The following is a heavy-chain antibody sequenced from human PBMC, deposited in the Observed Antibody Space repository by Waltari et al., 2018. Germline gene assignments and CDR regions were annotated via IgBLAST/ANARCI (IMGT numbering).Heavy chain of an antibody. D-gene: IGHD3-10*01. CDR3: AKDKDVSHRGGMDV. J-gene: IGHJ6*02. CDR1: GFRFDDYA. V-gene: IGHV3-9*01. Sequence: EVQLVESGGGLVQPGRSLRLSCAASGFRFDDYAMHWVRQAPGKGLEWVSGISWNSGGIGYADSVKGRFTISRDNAKNSLYLQMNSLRAEDTALYYCAKDKDVSHRGGMDVWGQGTTVIVSS. CDR2: ISWNSGGI.